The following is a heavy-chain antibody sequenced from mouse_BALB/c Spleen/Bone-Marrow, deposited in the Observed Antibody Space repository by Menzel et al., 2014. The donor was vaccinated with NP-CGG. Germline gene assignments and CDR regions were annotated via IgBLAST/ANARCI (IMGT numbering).Heavy chain of an antibody. CDR2: IYPGNVNT. Sequence: VQLQQSGPELVKPGASVRISCKASGYTFTSYYIHWVNQRPGQGLEWIGWIYPGNVNTKYNEKFKGKATLTADKSSSTAYMQLSSLTSEDSAVYFCARRRGITTERDYFDYWGQGTTLTVSS. D-gene: IGHD2-4*01. CDR1: GYTFTSYY. CDR3: ARRRGITTERDYFDY. J-gene: IGHJ2*01. V-gene: IGHV1S56*01.